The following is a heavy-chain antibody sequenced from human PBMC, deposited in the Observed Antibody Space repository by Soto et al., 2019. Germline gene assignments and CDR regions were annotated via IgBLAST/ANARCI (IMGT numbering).Heavy chain of an antibody. J-gene: IGHJ4*02. CDR3: TRFRHSSGYYLDY. CDR1: GVTFSGSA. Sequence: GGSLRLSCAASGVTFSGSAMHWVRQASGKGLEWVGRIRSTANNYATSYAASVKGRFTISRDDSKNTVYLQMNSLKTEDTAVYYCTRFRHSSGYYLDYWGQGTLVTVSS. D-gene: IGHD3-22*01. CDR2: IRSTANNYAT. V-gene: IGHV3-73*01.